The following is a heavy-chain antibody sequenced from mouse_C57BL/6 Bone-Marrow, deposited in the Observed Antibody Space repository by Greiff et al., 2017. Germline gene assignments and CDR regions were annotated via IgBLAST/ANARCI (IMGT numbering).Heavy chain of an antibody. D-gene: IGHD1-1*01. J-gene: IGHJ1*03. Sequence: DVMLVESEGGLVQPGSSLKLSCTASGFTFSDYYMAWVRQVPEKGLEWVANINYDGSSNYYLDSLKSRFIISRDNAKNILDLQMSSLKSEDTATYYCARDAQSYYGSSGNWYFDGWGTGTTVTVSS. CDR2: INYDGSSN. CDR1: GFTFSDYY. V-gene: IGHV5-16*01. CDR3: ARDAQSYYGSSGNWYFDG.